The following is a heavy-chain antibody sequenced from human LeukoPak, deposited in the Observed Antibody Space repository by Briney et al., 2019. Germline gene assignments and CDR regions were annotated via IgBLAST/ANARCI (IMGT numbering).Heavy chain of an antibody. D-gene: IGHD6-13*01. CDR2: IYYSGST. J-gene: IGHJ4*02. V-gene: IGHV4-61*05. CDR3: ARVTGYVMEDYFDY. CDR1: GGSISSSSYY. Sequence: SETLSLTCTVSGGSISSSSYYWGWIRQPPGKGLEWIGYIYYSGSTNYNSSLKSRVTISVDTSKNQFSLRLSSVTAADTAVYYCARVTGYVMEDYFDYWGQGTLVTVSS.